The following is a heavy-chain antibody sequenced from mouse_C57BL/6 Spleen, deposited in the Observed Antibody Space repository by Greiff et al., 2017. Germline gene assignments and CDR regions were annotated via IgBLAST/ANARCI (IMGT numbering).Heavy chain of an antibody. CDR2: INPGSGGT. J-gene: IGHJ3*01. D-gene: IGHD2-3*01. Sequence: QVQLQQSGAELVRPGTSVMVSCKASGYVFTNYLIEWVKQRPGQGLEWIGVINPGSGGTIYNEKFKGMATLTADKSSSTAYMQLSSLTYEDSAVYFCARNENMMKAWFAYWGQGTLVTVSA. CDR1: GYVFTNYL. CDR3: ARNENMMKAWFAY. V-gene: IGHV1-54*01.